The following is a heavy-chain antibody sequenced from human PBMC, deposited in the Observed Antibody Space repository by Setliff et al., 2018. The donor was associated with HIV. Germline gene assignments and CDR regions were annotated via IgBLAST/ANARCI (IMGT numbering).Heavy chain of an antibody. CDR1: GDSISSGSYF. D-gene: IGHD1-1*01. CDR3: TSECRGDPAMASTRIDY. CDR2: IYYTGFA. V-gene: IGHV4-39*02. J-gene: IGHJ4*02. Sequence: LSLTCSVSGDSISSGSYFWGWIRQTPGKGLEWIGNIYYTGFAYYNPSLKSRVTISLDTSKTHFFLNLTSVTDADTAVDFCTSECRGDPAMASTRIDYWGQGKLVTVSS.